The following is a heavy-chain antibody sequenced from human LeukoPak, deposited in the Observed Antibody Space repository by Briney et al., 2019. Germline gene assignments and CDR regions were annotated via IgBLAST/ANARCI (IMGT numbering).Heavy chain of an antibody. V-gene: IGHV3-30*02. Sequence: GGSLRLSCATSGFTFRNHGMHWVRQAPGKGLEWVAFIRYDELQDYYADSVRGRFTISRDNSKSALYLQMGSLRAEDTAVYYCAKEAGSSGWEIDYWGQGTLVAVSS. CDR1: GFTFRNHG. CDR3: AKEAGSSGWEIDY. J-gene: IGHJ4*02. D-gene: IGHD6-19*01. CDR2: IRYDELQD.